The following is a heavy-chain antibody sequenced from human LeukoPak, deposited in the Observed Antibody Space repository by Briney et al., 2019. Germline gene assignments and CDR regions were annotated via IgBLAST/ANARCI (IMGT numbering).Heavy chain of an antibody. CDR2: IYYSGST. CDR3: AKLPGLLWFGELLSGDHDY. J-gene: IGHJ4*02. V-gene: IGHV4-39*01. Sequence: SETLSLTCTVSGGSISSSSYYWGWIRQPPGKGPEWIGSIYYSGSTYYNPSLKSRVTISVDTSKNQFSLKLSSVTAADTAVYYCAKLPGLLWFGELLSGDHDYWGRGTLVTVSS. CDR1: GGSISSSSYY. D-gene: IGHD3-10*01.